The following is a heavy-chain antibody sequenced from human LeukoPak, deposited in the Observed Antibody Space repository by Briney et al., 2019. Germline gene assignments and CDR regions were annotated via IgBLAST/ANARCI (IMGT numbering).Heavy chain of an antibody. J-gene: IGHJ6*03. CDR1: GYTFTSYD. Sequence: GASVKVSCKASGYTFTSYDINWVRQATGQGLEWMGWMNPNSGNTGYAQKLQGRVTMTTDTSTSTAYMELRSLRSDDTAVYYCARTQWLGMAGYYYMDVWGKGTTVTVSS. V-gene: IGHV1-8*01. CDR2: MNPNSGNT. D-gene: IGHD6-19*01. CDR3: ARTQWLGMAGYYYMDV.